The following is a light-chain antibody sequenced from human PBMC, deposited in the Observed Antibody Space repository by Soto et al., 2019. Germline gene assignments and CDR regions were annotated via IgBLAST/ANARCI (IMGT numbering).Light chain of an antibody. CDR3: QQRDRWPPVYT. CDR2: DAS. V-gene: IGKV3-11*01. Sequence: EVVLTQSPDTLSLPPGERATLSCRASQSISSYLAWYQQKPGQAPRLLIYDASSRATGIPARFSGSGSGTDFTLTISSLEPEDFAVYYCQQRDRWPPVYTFGQGTRIEIK. CDR1: QSISSY. J-gene: IGKJ2*01.